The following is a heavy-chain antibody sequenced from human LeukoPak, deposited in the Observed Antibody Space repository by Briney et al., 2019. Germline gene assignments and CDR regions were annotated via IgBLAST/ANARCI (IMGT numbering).Heavy chain of an antibody. Sequence: ASVRLSCKASGYTFTDYYMHWLRQAPGQGLEWMGWLNPNSGDTNHAQIFQGRVTLTRDTSISTAYMELSILRSDDTAVYYCARVGSPDSENSGWKLFFDYWGQGTLVTVSS. CDR3: ARVGSPDSENSGWKLFFDY. V-gene: IGHV1-2*02. CDR1: GYTFTDYY. D-gene: IGHD6-19*01. CDR2: LNPNSGDT. J-gene: IGHJ4*02.